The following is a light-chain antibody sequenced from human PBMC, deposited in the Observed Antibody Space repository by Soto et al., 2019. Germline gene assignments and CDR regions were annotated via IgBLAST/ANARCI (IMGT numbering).Light chain of an antibody. CDR1: QSISSL. J-gene: IGKJ4*01. CDR2: DAS. Sequence: DIQMTQSPSTLSASVGDRVTITCRASQSISSLLAWYQQKPGKAPKVLIYDASSLESGVPSRFSGSGSGTEFTLTISSLQPDDFATYYCQHSNSYFGGGTKVEIK. CDR3: QHSNSY. V-gene: IGKV1-5*01.